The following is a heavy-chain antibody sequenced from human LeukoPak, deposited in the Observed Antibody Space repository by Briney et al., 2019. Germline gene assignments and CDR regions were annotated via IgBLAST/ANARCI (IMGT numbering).Heavy chain of an antibody. V-gene: IGHV3-30*02. D-gene: IGHD4-11*01. J-gene: IGHJ5*02. CDR2: IRYDGSNK. CDR1: GFTFSSYG. CDR3: ARVLPYDYINRFDR. Sequence: GGSLRLSCAASGFTFSSYGMHWVRQAPGKGLEWVAFIRYDGSNKYYADSVKGRFTISRDNAKNSLYLQMNGLRAEDTAVYYCARVLPYDYINRFDRWGQGTLVTVSS.